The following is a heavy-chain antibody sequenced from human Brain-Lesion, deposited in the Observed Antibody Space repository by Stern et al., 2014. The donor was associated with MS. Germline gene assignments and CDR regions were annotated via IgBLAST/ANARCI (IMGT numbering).Heavy chain of an antibody. D-gene: IGHD2-15*01. CDR1: GGSVSSTSYA. CDR2: IYYSGNT. V-gene: IGHV4-39*01. J-gene: IGHJ5*02. CDR3: AGEEDIRYCSGGSCTGNWFDP. Sequence: VQLEESGPGLVKPSETLSLTCTVAGGSVSSTSYAWAWIRQPPGKGLEWIGAIYYSGNTYYSPSLKSRPTISLDPSKNQFSLQLGSVTAADTAVYYCAGEEDIRYCSGGSCTGNWFDPWGQGTLVTVSS.